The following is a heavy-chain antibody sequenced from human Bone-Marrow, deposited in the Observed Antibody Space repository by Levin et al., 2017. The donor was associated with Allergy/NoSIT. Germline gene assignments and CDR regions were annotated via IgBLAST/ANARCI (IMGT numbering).Heavy chain of an antibody. D-gene: IGHD4-23*01. CDR2: INTGNGDT. J-gene: IGHJ4*02. CDR3: ARAYGSNAY. Sequence: RASVKVSCKASGYPFSTYALHWVRQAPGHSLEWMGWINTGNGDTKYSKKFQGRVSITRDTAASTAYMELSSLIFEDTAMYYCARAYGSNAYWGQGTLVVVSS. CDR1: GYPFSTYA. V-gene: IGHV1-3*04.